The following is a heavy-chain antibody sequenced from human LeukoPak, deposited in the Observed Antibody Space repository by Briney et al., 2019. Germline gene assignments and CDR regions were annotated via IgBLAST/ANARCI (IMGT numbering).Heavy chain of an antibody. J-gene: IGHJ4*02. CDR3: AKVKSGNYKGFDY. CDR2: IQYDGGIK. D-gene: IGHD1-26*01. CDR1: GFTFSTYG. V-gene: IGHV3-30*02. Sequence: GGSLRLSCAASGFTFSTYGMHWVRQAPGKGLEWVAFIQYDGGIKYSADSVKGRFTISRDNSKKTLYLQMNSLRAEDTAVYYCAKVKSGNYKGFDYGGQGTLVTVSS.